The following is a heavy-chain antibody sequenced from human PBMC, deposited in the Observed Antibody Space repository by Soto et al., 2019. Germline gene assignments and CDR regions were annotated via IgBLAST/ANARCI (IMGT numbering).Heavy chain of an antibody. D-gene: IGHD3-3*01. Sequence: ASETLSLTCTVSGGSISSGGYYWSWIRQHPGKGLEWIGYIYYSGSTYYNPSLKSRVTISVDTSKNQFSLKLSSVTAADTAVYYCARGGYDFWSGYDSQYYYGMDVWGQGTTVTVSS. CDR2: IYYSGST. CDR3: ARGGYDFWSGYDSQYYYGMDV. V-gene: IGHV4-31*03. J-gene: IGHJ6*02. CDR1: GGSISSGGYY.